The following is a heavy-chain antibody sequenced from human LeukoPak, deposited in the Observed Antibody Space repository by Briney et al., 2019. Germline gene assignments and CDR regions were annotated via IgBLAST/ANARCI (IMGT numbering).Heavy chain of an antibody. Sequence: KPSETLSLTCTVSGGSISSYYWSWIRQPPGKGLEWIGYIYYSGSTNYNPSLKSRVTISVDTSKNQFSLKLSSVTAADTAVYYCARSTPYYYDSSGYFVSDAFDIWGQGTMVTVSS. D-gene: IGHD3-22*01. CDR1: GGSISSYY. CDR3: ARSTPYYYDSSGYFVSDAFDI. J-gene: IGHJ3*02. CDR2: IYYSGST. V-gene: IGHV4-59*12.